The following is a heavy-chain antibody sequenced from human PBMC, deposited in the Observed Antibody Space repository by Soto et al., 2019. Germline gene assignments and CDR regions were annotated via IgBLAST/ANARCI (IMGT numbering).Heavy chain of an antibody. CDR2: TRNKANSYTT. D-gene: IGHD3-22*01. J-gene: IGHJ6*02. Sequence: GWSLRLSCAASGFTFSDHYTDWVRQAPGKGLEWVGRTRNKANSYTTEYAASVKGRFTISRDDSKNSLYLQMNSLKTEDTAVYYCASAVYYYDSSGYYPYYYGMDVWGQGTTVTVYS. CDR3: ASAVYYYDSSGYYPYYYGMDV. V-gene: IGHV3-72*01. CDR1: GFTFSDHY.